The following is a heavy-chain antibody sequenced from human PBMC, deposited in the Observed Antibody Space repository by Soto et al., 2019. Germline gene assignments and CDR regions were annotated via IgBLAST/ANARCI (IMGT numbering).Heavy chain of an antibody. D-gene: IGHD6-13*01. J-gene: IGHJ4*02. V-gene: IGHV1-69*01. CDR2: IIPYYNTL. Sequence: QAQVVQSGAEVRQPGSSVKLSCKASEGTFNSYAIAWVRQAPGQGLEWMGGIIPYYNTLNYAQKFQDRVTITADDSKNTVYLELSSLRSDDTAVYFCASGASRWSPYFFGSWAQGNLVTVSS. CDR3: ASGASRWSPYFFGS. CDR1: EGTFNSYA.